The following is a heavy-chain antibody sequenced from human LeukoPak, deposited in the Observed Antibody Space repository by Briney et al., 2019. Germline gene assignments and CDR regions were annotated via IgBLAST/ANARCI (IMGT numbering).Heavy chain of an antibody. CDR3: AREALDYYDSSGYYDY. D-gene: IGHD3-22*01. Sequence: SETLSLTCTVSGGSISSYYWSWIRQPPGKGLEWIGYIYYSGSTYYNPSLKSRVTISVDTSKNQFSLKLSSVTAADTAVYYCAREALDYYDSSGYYDYWGQGTLVTVSS. CDR2: IYYSGST. J-gene: IGHJ4*02. V-gene: IGHV4-30-4*01. CDR1: GGSISSYY.